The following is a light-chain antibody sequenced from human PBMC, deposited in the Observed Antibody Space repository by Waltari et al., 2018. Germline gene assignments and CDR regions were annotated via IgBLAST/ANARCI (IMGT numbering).Light chain of an antibody. V-gene: IGKV3-11*01. CDR2: DAS. Sequence: EIVLTQSPATLSLSPGERATLSSRASQTVSSYLAWYQQKPGQAPRLLIYDASNRATGIPARFSGSGSGTDFTLIISSLEPEDSAIYYCQQRSKRPSFGQGTKVEIK. CDR3: QQRSKRPS. J-gene: IGKJ1*01. CDR1: QTVSSY.